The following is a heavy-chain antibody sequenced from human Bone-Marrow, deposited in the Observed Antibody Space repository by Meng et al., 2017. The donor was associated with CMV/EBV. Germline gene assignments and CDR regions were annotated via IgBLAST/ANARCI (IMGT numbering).Heavy chain of an antibody. CDR3: ARDRGTVVPAAGVGGYYGMDV. V-gene: IGHV3-11*04. D-gene: IGHD2-2*01. CDR1: GFTFRDYY. CDR2: ISSSSSTI. Sequence: GESLKISCAASGFTFRDYYMSWIRQGPGKGLEWVSYISSSSSTIYYADSVKGRFTISRDNGKNSLYLQMNSLRAEGTAVYYGARDRGTVVPAAGVGGYYGMDVWGQGTTVTVSS. J-gene: IGHJ6*02.